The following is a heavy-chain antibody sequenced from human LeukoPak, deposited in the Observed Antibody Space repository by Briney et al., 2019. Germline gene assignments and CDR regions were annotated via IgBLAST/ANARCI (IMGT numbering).Heavy chain of an antibody. Sequence: QPGRSLRLSCAASGFNFYDFAMHWVRRAPGKGLEWVSGISWNSGSIVYADSVKGRFTISRDNAKNSLYLQMNSLRAEDTALHYCAKEGPAALEAFDIWGQGTMVTVSS. D-gene: IGHD2-2*01. CDR3: AKEGPAALEAFDI. V-gene: IGHV3-9*01. CDR2: ISWNSGSI. J-gene: IGHJ3*02. CDR1: GFNFYDFA.